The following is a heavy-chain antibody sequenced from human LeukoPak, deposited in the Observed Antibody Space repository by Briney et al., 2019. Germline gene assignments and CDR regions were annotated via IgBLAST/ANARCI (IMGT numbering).Heavy chain of an antibody. V-gene: IGHV3-48*01. J-gene: IGHJ6*04. D-gene: IGHD2-15*01. CDR3: AEDIVGLLDV. CDR1: RFTFSSYS. CDR2: ISSSSSTI. Sequence: PGGSLRLSCAASRFTFSSYSMNWVRQAPGKGLEWVSYISSSSSTIYYADSVKGRFTISRDNAKNSLYLQMNSLRAEDTAVYYCAEDIVGLLDVWGKGTTVTVSS.